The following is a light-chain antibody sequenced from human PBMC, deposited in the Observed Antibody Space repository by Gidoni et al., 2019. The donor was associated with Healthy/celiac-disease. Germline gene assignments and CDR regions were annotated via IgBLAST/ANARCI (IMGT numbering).Light chain of an antibody. CDR3: QQYDNLPVT. Sequence: DIQMTPSPSSLSASVGDRVTITCQASQDISNYLNWYQQKPGKAPKLLIYDASNLETGVPSRFSGSGSGTDFTFTISSLQPEDIATYYCQQYDNLPVTFXPXTKVDIK. CDR1: QDISNY. J-gene: IGKJ3*01. CDR2: DAS. V-gene: IGKV1-33*01.